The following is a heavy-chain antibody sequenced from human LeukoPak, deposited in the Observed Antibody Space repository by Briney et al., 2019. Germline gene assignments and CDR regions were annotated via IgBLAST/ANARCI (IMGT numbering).Heavy chain of an antibody. Sequence: ASVKVSCKASGYTFTGYYMHWVRQAPGQGFEWMGWINPNSGGTNYAQKLQGRVTMTRDTSISTAYMELSRLRSDDTAVYYCARDRQQLVRFDYWGQGTLVTVSS. CDR1: GYTFTGYY. D-gene: IGHD6-13*01. V-gene: IGHV1-2*02. CDR3: ARDRQQLVRFDY. CDR2: INPNSGGT. J-gene: IGHJ4*02.